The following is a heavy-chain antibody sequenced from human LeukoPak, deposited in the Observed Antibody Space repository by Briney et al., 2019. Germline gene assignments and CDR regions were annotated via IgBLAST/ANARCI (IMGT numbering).Heavy chain of an antibody. CDR3: ASGGYYGDTGPY. V-gene: IGHV3-11*01. CDR1: GFTFSDYY. CDR2: ISSSGSTI. D-gene: IGHD4-17*01. Sequence: GGSLRLSSAASGFTFSDYYMSWIRQAPGKGLEWVSYISSSGSTIYYADSVKGRFTISRDNAKNSLYLQMHSLRAQDTAVYYCASGGYYGDTGPYWGQGTLVTVSS. J-gene: IGHJ4*02.